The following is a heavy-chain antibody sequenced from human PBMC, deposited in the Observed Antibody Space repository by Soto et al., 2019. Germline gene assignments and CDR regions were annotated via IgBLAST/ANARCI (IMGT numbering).Heavy chain of an antibody. CDR1: VYTVTGYD. V-gene: IGHV1-2*02. CDR2: INPNSGGT. J-gene: IGHJ4*02. CDR3: ARDHYSNVGY. D-gene: IGHD4-4*01. Sequence: APVQVSWEPCVYTVTGYDRHFVRQAPGQGLEWMGWINPNSGGTNYAQKFQGRVTMTRDTSISTAYMELSRLRSDDTAVYYCARDHYSNVGYWGQGTLVTVSS.